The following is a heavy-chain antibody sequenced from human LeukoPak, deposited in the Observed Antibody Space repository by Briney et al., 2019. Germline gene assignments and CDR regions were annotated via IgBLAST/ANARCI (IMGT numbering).Heavy chain of an antibody. CDR2: IIPIFGTA. J-gene: IGHJ6*03. CDR3: ARVSTMVRGPYYYYYYMDV. D-gene: IGHD3-10*01. V-gene: IGHV1-69*05. CDR1: GGTFSSYA. Sequence: ASVKVSCKASGGTFSSYAISWVRQAPGQGLEWMGGIIPIFGTANYAQKFQGRVTITTDESTSTAYMELSSLRSEDTAVYYCARVSTMVRGPYYYYYYMDVWGKGATVTVSS.